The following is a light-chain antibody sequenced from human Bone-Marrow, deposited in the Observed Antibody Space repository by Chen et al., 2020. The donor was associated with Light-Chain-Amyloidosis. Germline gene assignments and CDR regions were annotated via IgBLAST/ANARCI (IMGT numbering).Light chain of an antibody. CDR1: DLPTKY. CDR2: RDT. Sequence: SYELTQPPSVSVSPGQTARITCSGDDLPTKYAYWYQQTPGQAPVLVIHRDTERPSGISERFSGSSSGTPATLTISGVQAEDEADYHCQSADSSGTYEGIFGGGTKLTVL. CDR3: QSADSSGTYEGI. J-gene: IGLJ2*01. V-gene: IGLV3-25*03.